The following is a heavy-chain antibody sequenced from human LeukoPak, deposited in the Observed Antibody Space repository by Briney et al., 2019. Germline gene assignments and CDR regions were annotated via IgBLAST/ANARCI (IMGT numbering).Heavy chain of an antibody. Sequence: QTGGSLRLSCAAAGFTLSSYWMSWVRQGPGKGLEWVSAISGSGDSTYYADSVKGRFTISRDNSKNTLHLQMNSLRAEDTAVYYCAKSYSYILWFGDFWGQGTLVTVSS. D-gene: IGHD3-10*01. CDR2: ISGSGDST. CDR1: GFTLSSYW. CDR3: AKSYSYILWFGDF. J-gene: IGHJ4*02. V-gene: IGHV3-23*01.